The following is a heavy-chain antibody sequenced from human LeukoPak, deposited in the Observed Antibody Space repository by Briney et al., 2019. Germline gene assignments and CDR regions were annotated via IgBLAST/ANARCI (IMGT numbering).Heavy chain of an antibody. V-gene: IGHV1-2*02. CDR1: GYTFTGYY. D-gene: IGHD6-6*01. CDR2: INPNSGGT. J-gene: IGHJ3*02. Sequence: GASVKVSCKASGYTFTGYYMHWVRQAPGQGLEWMGWINPNSGGTNYAQKFQGRVTMTRDTSISTAYMELSRLRSDDTAVYYCAREYSSSSKAFDIWGQGTMVTVSS. CDR3: AREYSSSSKAFDI.